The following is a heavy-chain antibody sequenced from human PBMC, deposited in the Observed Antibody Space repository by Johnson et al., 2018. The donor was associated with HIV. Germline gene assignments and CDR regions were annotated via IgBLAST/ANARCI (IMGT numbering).Heavy chain of an antibody. J-gene: IGHJ3*02. CDR1: GFTFSSYG. Sequence: VQLVESGGGVVQPARSVRLSCAAPGFTFSSYGMHWVRQAPGKGLEWVAVISYDGGNKYYADSVKGRFTISRDNSKNTLYLQMNSLRAEDTAVYYCASRQYFSSFDIWGQGTMVTVSS. CDR3: ASRQYFSSFDI. D-gene: IGHD3-3*01. V-gene: IGHV3-30*19. CDR2: ISYDGGNK.